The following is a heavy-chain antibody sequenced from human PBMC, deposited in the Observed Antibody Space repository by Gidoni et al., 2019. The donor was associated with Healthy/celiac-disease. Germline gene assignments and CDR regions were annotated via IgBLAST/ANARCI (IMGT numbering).Heavy chain of an antibody. CDR1: GFTFSNAW. J-gene: IGHJ2*01. CDR3: TTSIGGYGDLIFYWYFDL. V-gene: IGHV3-15*01. D-gene: IGHD4-17*01. Sequence: EVQLVESGGGLVKPGGSLRLSCAASGFTFSNAWMSWVRQAPGKGLEWVGRIKSKTDGGTTDYAAPVKGRFTISRDDSKNTLYLQMNSLKTEDTAVYYCTTSIGGYGDLIFYWYFDLWGRGTLVTVSS. CDR2: IKSKTDGGTT.